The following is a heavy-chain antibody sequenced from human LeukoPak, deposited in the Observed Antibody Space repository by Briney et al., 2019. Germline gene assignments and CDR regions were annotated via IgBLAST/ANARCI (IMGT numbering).Heavy chain of an antibody. D-gene: IGHD1-14*01. V-gene: IGHV3-9*01. J-gene: IGHJ6*03. Sequence: SGGSLRLSCAASGFTFDDYAMHWVRQAPGKGLEWVSGISWNSVIIGYADSVKGRFTISRDNAKNSLYVQMNSLRAEDTAVYYCAKVGGEPLYYYYYMDVWGKGTTVTVSS. CDR2: ISWNSVII. CDR1: GFTFDDYA. CDR3: AKVGGEPLYYYYYMDV.